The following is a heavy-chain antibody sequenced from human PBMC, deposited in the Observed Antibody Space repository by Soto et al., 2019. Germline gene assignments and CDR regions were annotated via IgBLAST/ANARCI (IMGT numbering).Heavy chain of an antibody. CDR2: ISPIFGAA. D-gene: IGHD3-10*01. CDR1: GGTFNTYA. J-gene: IGHJ4*02. V-gene: IGHV1-69*19. Sequence: QVQLVQSGAEMKKPGSSVKVSCQSSGGTFNTYAMNWVRQAPGQGPEWMGDISPIFGAANYAPKFQGRVTITADESTGTSYRQLSSLTSEDTALYFCAREVQVHTPAFVYWGQGTLVTVSS. CDR3: AREVQVHTPAFVY.